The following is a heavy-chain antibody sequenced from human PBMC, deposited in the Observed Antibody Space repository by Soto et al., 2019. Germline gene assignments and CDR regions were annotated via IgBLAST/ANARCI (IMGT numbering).Heavy chain of an antibody. Sequence: QVYLVQSGGGVVQPGRSLRLSCAASGFTFRNYGMHWVRQAPGRGLEWVAVIWFDGSEIYYADSVKGRFTISRDNSNSALFLQMDYLRAEDMAMYYCARYNSGHSDYWGQGTPVTVSS. CDR2: IWFDGSEI. J-gene: IGHJ4*02. V-gene: IGHV3-33*01. CDR1: GFTFRNYG. CDR3: ARYNSGHSDY. D-gene: IGHD1-26*01.